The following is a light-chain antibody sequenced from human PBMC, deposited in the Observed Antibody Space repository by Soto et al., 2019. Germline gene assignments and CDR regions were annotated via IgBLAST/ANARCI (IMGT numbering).Light chain of an antibody. J-gene: IGKJ1*01. V-gene: IGKV3-15*01. CDR1: QSVGSD. Sequence: EIVMAQYPATLSLSPGDRATLSCRPSQSVGSDLAWYQQKPGQAPRLLMYDASTRATGIPARFSGSGSGTEFTLTISSLQSEDFAVYYCQQYNNWPPWTFGQGTKVDI. CDR2: DAS. CDR3: QQYNNWPPWT.